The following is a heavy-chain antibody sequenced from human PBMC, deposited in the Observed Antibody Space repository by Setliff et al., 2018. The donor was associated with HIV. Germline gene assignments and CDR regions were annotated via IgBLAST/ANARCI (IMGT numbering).Heavy chain of an antibody. CDR2: IKTDSSST. CDR3: SREDRVVLGNDASDI. V-gene: IGHV3-74*01. J-gene: IGHJ3*02. CDR1: GFTFSNYW. D-gene: IGHD2-15*01. Sequence: GSLRLSCAVSGFTFSNYWMHWVRQVPGKGLEWVSRIKTDSSSTDYADSVKGRFTISRDNARNTLSLQMNSLRPEDTAVYYCSREDRVVLGNDASDIWGQGTMVTVS.